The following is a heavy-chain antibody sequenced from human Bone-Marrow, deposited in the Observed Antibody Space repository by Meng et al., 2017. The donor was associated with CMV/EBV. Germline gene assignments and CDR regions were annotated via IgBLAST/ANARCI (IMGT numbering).Heavy chain of an antibody. J-gene: IGHJ6*02. CDR1: GYSFTSYW. CDR2: IYPGDSDT. D-gene: IGHD1-7*01. Sequence: GESLKISCKGSGYSFTSYWIGWVRQMPGKGLEWMGIIYPGDSDTRYSSSFQGQVTISADKSISTAYLQWNSLKASDTDMYYCATTGTTGYYGTDVWGQGTTVTVSS. V-gene: IGHV5-51*01. CDR3: ATTGTTGYYGTDV.